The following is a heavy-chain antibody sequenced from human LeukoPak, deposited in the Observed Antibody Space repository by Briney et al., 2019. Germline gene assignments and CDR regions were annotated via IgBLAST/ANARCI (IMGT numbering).Heavy chain of an antibody. Sequence: SETLSLTCTVSGYSISSDSYWGWIRQPPGKGLEWIGRIYISGSTNYNPPLKSRVTMSVDTSKNQFSLKLSSVTAADTAVYYCAREISSSSSPNWFDPWGQGTLVTVSS. V-gene: IGHV4-38-2*02. J-gene: IGHJ5*02. CDR2: IYISGST. D-gene: IGHD6-6*01. CDR1: GYSISSDSY. CDR3: AREISSSSSPNWFDP.